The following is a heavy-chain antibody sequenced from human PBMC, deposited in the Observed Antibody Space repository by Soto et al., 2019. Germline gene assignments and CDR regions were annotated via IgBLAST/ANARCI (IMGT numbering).Heavy chain of an antibody. V-gene: IGHV3-23*01. J-gene: IGHJ3*02. D-gene: IGHD7-27*01. Sequence: EVQLLESGGGLVQPGGSLRLSCAASGFTFSSYAMSWVRQAPGKGLEWVSAISGSGGSTYYADSVKGRFTISRDNSKNTLYRKRNSRGAEDPPLYYCAKGLSPNGGSKRSPDAFDIGGKGKMSTVSS. CDR3: AKGLSPNGGSKRSPDAFDI. CDR1: GFTFSSYA. CDR2: ISGSGGST.